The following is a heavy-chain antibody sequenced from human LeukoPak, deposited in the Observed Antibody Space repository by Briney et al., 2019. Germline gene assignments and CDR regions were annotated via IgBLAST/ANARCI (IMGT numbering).Heavy chain of an antibody. CDR2: ISSSSSYI. J-gene: IGHJ2*01. CDR1: GFTFSSYS. V-gene: IGHV3-21*01. Sequence: GGSLRLSCAASGFTFSSYSMNWVRQAPGKGLEWVSSISSSSSYIYYADSVKGRFTISRDNAKNSLYLQMNSLRAEDTAVYYCARVFVGATLAWYFDLWGRGTLVTVSS. D-gene: IGHD1-26*01. CDR3: ARVFVGATLAWYFDL.